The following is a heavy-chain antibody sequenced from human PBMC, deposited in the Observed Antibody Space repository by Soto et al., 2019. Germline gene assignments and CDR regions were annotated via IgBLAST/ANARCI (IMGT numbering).Heavy chain of an antibody. CDR1: GYTFTSYG. J-gene: IGHJ4*02. Sequence: ASVKVSCKASGYTFTSYGISWVRQAPGQGLEWMGWISAYNGNTNYAQKLQGRVTMTTDTSTSTAYMELRSLRSDDTAVYYCATTRPNYYDGSGSYESFDYWGQGTLVTVSS. D-gene: IGHD3-22*01. CDR3: ATTRPNYYDGSGSYESFDY. V-gene: IGHV1-18*04. CDR2: ISAYNGNT.